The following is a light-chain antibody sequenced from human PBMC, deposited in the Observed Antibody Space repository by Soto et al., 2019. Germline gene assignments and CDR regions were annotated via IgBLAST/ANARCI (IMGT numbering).Light chain of an antibody. CDR1: QSVDSS. V-gene: IGKV3-11*01. CDR2: DAS. CDR3: QQRMFSPT. J-gene: IGKJ1*01. Sequence: EVVLTQSPATLSLSPGERATLSCRASQSVDSSLAWYQQKPGQAPRLLITDASKRITGIPARFSGSGSGTDFILTTSRLAPGDFADYYCQQRMFSPTVGQGTKVEIK.